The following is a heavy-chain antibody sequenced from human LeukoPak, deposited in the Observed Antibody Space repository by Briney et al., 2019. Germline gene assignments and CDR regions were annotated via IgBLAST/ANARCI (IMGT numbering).Heavy chain of an antibody. Sequence: PSQTLPLTCTVSGGSISSGSYYWSWIRQPAGKGLEWIGRIYTSGSTNYNPSLKSRVTISVDTSKNQFSLKLSSVTAADTAVYYCARMSIYCSSTSCYAFDIWGQGTMVTVSS. CDR1: GGSISSGSYY. D-gene: IGHD2-2*01. CDR3: ARMSIYCSSTSCYAFDI. J-gene: IGHJ3*02. CDR2: IYTSGST. V-gene: IGHV4-61*02.